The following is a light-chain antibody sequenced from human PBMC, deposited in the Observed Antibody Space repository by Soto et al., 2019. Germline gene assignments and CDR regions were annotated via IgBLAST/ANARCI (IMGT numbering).Light chain of an antibody. V-gene: IGKV4-1*01. J-gene: IGKJ4*01. CDR3: QQYYSTLT. CDR1: QSVLYNSNNKNY. Sequence: DIVMTQAPDSLAVSLGERATINCKSSQSVLYNSNNKNYLAWYQQKPGQPPRLLIYCASTRESGVPVRFSGSGSGIEFTVTISSLQAEDVAVYYCQQYYSTLTFGGGTKVEIK. CDR2: CAS.